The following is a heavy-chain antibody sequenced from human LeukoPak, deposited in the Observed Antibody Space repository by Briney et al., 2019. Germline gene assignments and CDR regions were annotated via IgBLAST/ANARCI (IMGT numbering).Heavy chain of an antibody. J-gene: IGHJ3*02. CDR1: GYTLTELS. Sequence: ASVKVSCKVSGYTLTELSMHWVRQAPGKGLEWMGGFDPEDGETIYAQKFQGRVTMTEDTSTDTAYMELSSLRSEDTAVYYCARATYYDYVWKDAFDIWGQGTMVTVSS. CDR2: FDPEDGET. V-gene: IGHV1-24*01. D-gene: IGHD3-16*01. CDR3: ARATYYDYVWKDAFDI.